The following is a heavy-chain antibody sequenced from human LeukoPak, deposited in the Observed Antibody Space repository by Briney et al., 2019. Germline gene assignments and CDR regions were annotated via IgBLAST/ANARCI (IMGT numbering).Heavy chain of an antibody. D-gene: IGHD1-1*01. CDR1: GFTVSSNY. CDR3: ARVSQTADAFDI. V-gene: IGHV3-53*01. J-gene: IGHJ3*02. CDR2: IYSGGST. Sequence: SGGSLRLSCAASGFTVSSNYMSWVRQAPGKGLEWVSVIYSGGSTYYADSVKGRFTISRDNSKNTLYLQMSSLRAEDTAVYYCARVSQTADAFDIWGQGTMVTVSS.